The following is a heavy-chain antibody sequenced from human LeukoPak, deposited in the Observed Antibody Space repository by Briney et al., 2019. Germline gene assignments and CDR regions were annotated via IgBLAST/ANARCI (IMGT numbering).Heavy chain of an antibody. J-gene: IGHJ4*02. CDR1: GFTFISYG. D-gene: IGHD3-10*01. V-gene: IGHV3-30*02. CDR2: IGFDGTIK. Sequence: GGSLRLSCAASGFTFISYGMHWVRQAPGKGLEGVAFIGFDGTIKYYADSVKARFTVSRSNSKNTMYLQMNSMRAEDTAVHYCAKDFYYGSGRHQEFFASWGQGTLVTVSS. CDR3: AKDFYYGSGRHQEFFAS.